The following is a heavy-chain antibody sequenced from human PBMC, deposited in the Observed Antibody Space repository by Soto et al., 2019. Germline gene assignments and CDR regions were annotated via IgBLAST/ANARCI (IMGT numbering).Heavy chain of an antibody. Sequence: SVKVSCKXSGGTFSSYAISWVRQAPGQGLEWMGGIIPIFGTANYAQKFQGRVTITADESTSTAYMELSSLRSEDTAVYYCALNIAAAVYYYYYGMDVWGQGTTVTVSS. D-gene: IGHD6-13*01. CDR1: GGTFSSYA. V-gene: IGHV1-69*13. CDR3: ALNIAAAVYYYYYGMDV. CDR2: IIPIFGTA. J-gene: IGHJ6*02.